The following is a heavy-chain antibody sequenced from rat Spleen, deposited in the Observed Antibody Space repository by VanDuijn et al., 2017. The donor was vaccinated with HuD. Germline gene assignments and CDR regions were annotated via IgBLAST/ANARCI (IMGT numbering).Heavy chain of an antibody. Sequence: EVQLQESGPGLVKPSQSLSLTCSVTGHSITSNYWGWIRKFPGNKMEWIGHISYSGSTSYNPYLKSRISITRDTSKNQFFLQVNSVTTDDTATYYCDSNYDGTYYYFDYWGQGVMVTVSS. CDR2: ISYSGST. D-gene: IGHD1-12*02. CDR3: DSNYDGTYYYFDY. CDR1: GHSITSNY. J-gene: IGHJ2*01. V-gene: IGHV3-1*01.